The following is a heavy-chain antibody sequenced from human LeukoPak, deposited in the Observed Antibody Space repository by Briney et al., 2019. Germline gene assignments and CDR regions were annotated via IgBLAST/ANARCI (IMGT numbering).Heavy chain of an antibody. CDR1: GFTFSSYA. CDR3: ARDYPKGEGSFDY. J-gene: IGHJ4*02. Sequence: PSGGSLRLSCAASGFTFSSYAMHWVRQAPGKGLEWVSYISSSSSTIYYADSVKGRFTISRDNAKNSLYLQMNSLRAEDTAVYYCARDYPKGEGSFDYWGQGTLVTVSS. V-gene: IGHV3-48*04. CDR2: ISSSSSTI.